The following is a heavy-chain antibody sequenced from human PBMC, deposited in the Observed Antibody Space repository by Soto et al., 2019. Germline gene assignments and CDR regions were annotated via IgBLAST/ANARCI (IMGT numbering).Heavy chain of an antibody. V-gene: IGHV2-5*02. D-gene: IGHD2-8*02. J-gene: IGHJ5*02. CDR1: GFSLSTSGVG. Sequence: QITLKESGPTLVKPTQTLTLTCTFSGFSLSTSGVGVGWIRQPPGKALEWLALIYWADDKRYSTSLKSRLTITKDPSKKEVVLTMTNMDPVATATYYCARDYCTAGACDVRFDPWGQGTLVTVSS. CDR2: IYWADDK. CDR3: ARDYCTAGACDVRFDP.